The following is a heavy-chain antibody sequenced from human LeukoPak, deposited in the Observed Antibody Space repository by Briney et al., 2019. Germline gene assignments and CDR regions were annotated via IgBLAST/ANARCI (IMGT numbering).Heavy chain of an antibody. CDR3: ARGKVDAPGFDP. CDR1: GFTFSDHY. J-gene: IGHJ5*02. D-gene: IGHD2-15*01. V-gene: IGHV3-72*01. CDR2: TRNKANSYTT. Sequence: GGSLRLSCAASGFTFSDHYMDWVRQAPGKGLEWVGRTRNKANSYTTEYAASVKGRFTISRDDSKNSLYLQMNSLKTEEPAVYYGARGKVDAPGFDPGGQGPLVPAS.